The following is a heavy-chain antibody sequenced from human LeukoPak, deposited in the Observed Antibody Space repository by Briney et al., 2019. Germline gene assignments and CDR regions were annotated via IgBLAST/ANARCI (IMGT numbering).Heavy chain of an antibody. D-gene: IGHD6-13*01. CDR1: GGSISSSSYY. J-gene: IGHJ4*02. CDR2: IYYSGST. CDR3: ARVPTPPYSSSRYYFDY. V-gene: IGHV4-39*07. Sequence: SETLSLTCTVSGGSISSSSYYWGWIRQPPGKGLEWIGSIYYSGSTYYNPSLKSRVTISVDTSKNQFSLKLSSVTAADTAVYYCARVPTPPYSSSRYYFDYWGQGTLVTVSS.